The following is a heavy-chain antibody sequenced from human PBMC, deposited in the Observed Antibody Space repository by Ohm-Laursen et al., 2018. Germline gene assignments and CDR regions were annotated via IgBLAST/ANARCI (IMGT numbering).Heavy chain of an antibody. CDR1: GFTFSSYG. Sequence: SLRLSCAASGFTFSSYGMHWVRQAPGKGLEWVSLISYSSSYTYYADSVKGRFTISRDNAKNSLYLQMNSLRAEDTAVYYCASTDADAFDIWGQGTTVTVSS. J-gene: IGHJ3*02. V-gene: IGHV3-21*01. CDR2: ISYSSSYT. CDR3: ASTDADAFDI.